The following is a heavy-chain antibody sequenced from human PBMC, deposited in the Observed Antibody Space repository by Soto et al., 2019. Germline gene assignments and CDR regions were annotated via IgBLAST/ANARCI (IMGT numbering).Heavy chain of an antibody. J-gene: IGHJ4*02. D-gene: IGHD3-10*01. CDR1: GFTFSNYA. V-gene: IGHV3-23*01. CDR3: AKERLGRGIDY. CDR2: VNNGGGGT. Sequence: EVLLLDSGGGWVQPGGSLRLSCAASGFTFSNYAMTWVRQAPGKGPEGISTVNNGGGGTYYADSVKGRFTISRDNSKNTLYLQVSSLRAEDTAVYYCAKERLGRGIDYWGQGILVTVSS.